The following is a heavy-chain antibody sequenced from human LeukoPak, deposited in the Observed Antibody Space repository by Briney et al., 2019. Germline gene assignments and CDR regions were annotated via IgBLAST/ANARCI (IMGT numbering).Heavy chain of an antibody. CDR1: GVSFSGYY. CDR2: INHSGST. J-gene: IGHJ5*02. D-gene: IGHD3-22*01. CDR3: ARTVITPRFDP. Sequence: SETLSLTCAVYGVSFSGYYLSWIRQPPGKGLEWIGEINHSGSTNYNPSLKSRVTISVDTSKNQFSLKLSSVPAADTAVYYCARTVITPRFDPWGQGTLVTVSS. V-gene: IGHV4-34*01.